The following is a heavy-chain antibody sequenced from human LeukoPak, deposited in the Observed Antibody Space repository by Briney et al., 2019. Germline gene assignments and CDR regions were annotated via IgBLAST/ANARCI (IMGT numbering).Heavy chain of an antibody. Sequence: GGSLRLSCAASGSTFSSYAMSWVRQAPGKGLEWVLAISGSGGSTYYADSVKGRFTISRDNSKNTLYLQMNSLRAEDTAVYYCAESEGGFGDFDYWGQGTLVTVSS. V-gene: IGHV3-23*01. D-gene: IGHD3-10*01. CDR1: GSTFSSYA. J-gene: IGHJ4*02. CDR3: AESEGGFGDFDY. CDR2: ISGSGGST.